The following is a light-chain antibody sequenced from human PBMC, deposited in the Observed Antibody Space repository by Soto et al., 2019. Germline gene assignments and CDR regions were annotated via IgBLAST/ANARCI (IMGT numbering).Light chain of an antibody. Sequence: QSALTQPPSASGSPGQSVTISCTGTSSDVGGYNYVSWYQQHPGKAPKLIIYEVTKRPSGVPDRFSGSKSGITASLTVSGLQVEDEADYYCSSFAGSRYVFGTGTKLTVL. CDR3: SSFAGSRYV. V-gene: IGLV2-8*01. J-gene: IGLJ1*01. CDR1: SSDVGGYNY. CDR2: EVT.